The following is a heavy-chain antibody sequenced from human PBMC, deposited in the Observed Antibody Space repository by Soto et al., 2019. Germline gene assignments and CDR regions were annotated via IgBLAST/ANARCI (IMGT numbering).Heavy chain of an antibody. V-gene: IGHV1-69*01. J-gene: IGHJ4*02. CDR3: ARGWRTWFGEYNDY. CDR1: GGTFSSYA. D-gene: IGHD3-10*01. Sequence: QVQLVQSGAEVKKPGSSVKVSCKTSGGTFSSYAISWVRQAPGQGLEWMGGIIPMFGTANYAQKFQGRVTITADESTSTAYMELSSLRSEDTAVYYCARGWRTWFGEYNDYWGQGTLVTVSS. CDR2: IIPMFGTA.